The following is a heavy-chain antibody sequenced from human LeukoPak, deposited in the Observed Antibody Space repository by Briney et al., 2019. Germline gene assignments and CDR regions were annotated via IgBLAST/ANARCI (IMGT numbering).Heavy chain of an antibody. Sequence: PGGSLRLSCAASGFTFSSCVMSWVRQAPGKGLEWVSAISGSGDTTYYAESVRGRFTISRDISKNTLYLQMNSLRVEDTAVYYCVKDRVGTWEPINYWGQGTLVTVSS. CDR2: ISGSGDTT. D-gene: IGHD1-26*01. V-gene: IGHV3-23*01. CDR3: VKDRVGTWEPINY. CDR1: GFTFSSCV. J-gene: IGHJ4*02.